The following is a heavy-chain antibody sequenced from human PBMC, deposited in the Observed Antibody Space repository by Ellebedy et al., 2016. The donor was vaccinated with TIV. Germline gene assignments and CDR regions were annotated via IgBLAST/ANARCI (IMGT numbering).Heavy chain of an antibody. D-gene: IGHD3-10*01. CDR2: ISYDGTNQ. CDR1: GFTFSSYG. J-gene: IGHJ4*02. V-gene: IGHV3-30*18. CDR3: AKDRSTMVRGVEYYFDY. Sequence: GGSLRLSXAASGFTFSSYGMHWVRQAPGKGLEWVAVISYDGTNQYYADSVKGRFTISRDNSKSTLYLQMNSLRAEDTAVYYCAKDRSTMVRGVEYYFDYWGQGTLVTVSS.